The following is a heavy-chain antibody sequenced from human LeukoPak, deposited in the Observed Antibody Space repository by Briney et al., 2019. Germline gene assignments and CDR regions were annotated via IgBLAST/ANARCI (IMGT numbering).Heavy chain of an antibody. CDR3: ARVSPAAYYYAMDV. V-gene: IGHV4-31*03. CDR2: IYYSGST. J-gene: IGHJ6*04. CDR1: GGSISSGGYY. Sequence: SQTLSLTCTVSGGSISSGGYYWSWIRQHAGKGLEWIGYIYYSGSTYYNPSLKSRVTISVDTSKNQFSLKLSSVIAADTAVYYRARVSPAAYYYAMDVWGKGTTVTVSS.